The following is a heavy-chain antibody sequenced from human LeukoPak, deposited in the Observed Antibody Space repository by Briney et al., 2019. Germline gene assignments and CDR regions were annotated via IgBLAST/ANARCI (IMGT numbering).Heavy chain of an antibody. CDR1: GFTFSTYA. CDR2: ISYDGSNK. D-gene: IGHD1-26*01. CDR3: ARGLFTGGTNYGF. Sequence: PGRSLRLSCAASGFTFSTYAMHWVRQAPGKGLEWVAVISYDGSNKYYADSVKGRFTISRDNSKNTLYLQMNSLRAEDTAVYCCARGLFTGGTNYGFWGQGTLVTVSS. V-gene: IGHV3-30-3*01. J-gene: IGHJ4*02.